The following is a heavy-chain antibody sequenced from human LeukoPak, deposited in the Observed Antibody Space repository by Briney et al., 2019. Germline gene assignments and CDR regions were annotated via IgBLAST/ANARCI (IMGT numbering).Heavy chain of an antibody. V-gene: IGHV4-39*01. CDR1: GGSISSSDYY. CDR3: ARAMIDYGSNLGWGD. CDR2: IYYSGST. D-gene: IGHD4-23*01. J-gene: IGHJ4*02. Sequence: PSETLSLTCTVSGGSISSSDYYCGWIRQPPGKGLEWIGSIYYSGSTYYSPSLKSRVTISVDTSTNQFSLKLSSVTAADTAVYYCARAMIDYGSNLGWGDWGQGTLVTVSS.